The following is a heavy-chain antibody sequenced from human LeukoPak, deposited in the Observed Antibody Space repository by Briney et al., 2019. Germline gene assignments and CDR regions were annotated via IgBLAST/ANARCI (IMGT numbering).Heavy chain of an antibody. Sequence: ASVKVSCKASGYTFTGYYMHWVRQAPGQGLEWMGWINPNSGGTNYAQKFQGRVTMTRDTSISTAYMELSRLRSDDTAVYYCASMIVVVPAAPGGFDPWGQGTLVTVSS. J-gene: IGHJ5*02. CDR1: GYTFTGYY. CDR2: INPNSGGT. V-gene: IGHV1-2*02. D-gene: IGHD2-2*01. CDR3: ASMIVVVPAAPGGFDP.